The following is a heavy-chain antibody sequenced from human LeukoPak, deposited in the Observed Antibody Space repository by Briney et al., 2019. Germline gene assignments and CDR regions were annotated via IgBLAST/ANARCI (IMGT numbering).Heavy chain of an antibody. Sequence: GGSLRLSCAASGFTFSSYSMNWVRQAPGKGLEWVSSISSSSSYIYYAESVKGRFTISRDNAKNSLYLQMNSRRAEDTAVYYCASSSYYSDAFDIWGQGTMVTVSS. V-gene: IGHV3-21*01. J-gene: IGHJ3*02. CDR2: ISSSSSYI. CDR1: GFTFSSYS. D-gene: IGHD3-10*01. CDR3: ASSSYYSDAFDI.